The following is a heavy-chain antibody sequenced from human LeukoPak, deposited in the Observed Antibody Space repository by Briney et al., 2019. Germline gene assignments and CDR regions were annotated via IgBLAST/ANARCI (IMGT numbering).Heavy chain of an antibody. V-gene: IGHV1-69*05. CDR3: ARVNTIFGVAPHWFDP. Sequence: ASVKVSCKASGGTFSSYAISWVRQAPGQGLEWMGGIIPIFGTANYAQKFQGRVTITTDESTSTAYMELSSLRSEDTAVYYCARVNTIFGVAPHWFDPWGQGTLVTVSS. CDR1: GGTFSSYA. D-gene: IGHD3-3*01. CDR2: IIPIFGTA. J-gene: IGHJ5*02.